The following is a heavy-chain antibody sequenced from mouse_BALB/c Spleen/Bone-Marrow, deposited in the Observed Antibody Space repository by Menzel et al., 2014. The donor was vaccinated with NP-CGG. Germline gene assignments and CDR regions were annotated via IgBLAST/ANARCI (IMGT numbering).Heavy chain of an antibody. J-gene: IGHJ4*01. V-gene: IGHV5-4*02. CDR1: GFIFSDYY. Sequence: EVKLMESGGGLVKPGGSLKPSCAASGFIFSDYYMYWVRQTPEKRLEWVATISDGGSYTSYPDSVKGRFTVSRDNAKNNLYLQMSSLKSEDTAFYYCARTYRPYALDYWGQGSSVTVSS. CDR2: ISDGGSYT. CDR3: ARTYRPYALDY. D-gene: IGHD2-14*01.